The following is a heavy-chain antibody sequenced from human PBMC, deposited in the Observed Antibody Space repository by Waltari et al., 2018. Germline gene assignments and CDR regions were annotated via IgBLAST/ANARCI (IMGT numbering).Heavy chain of an antibody. D-gene: IGHD2-2*01. CDR2: IYYSGST. Sequence: QLQLQELGPGLVKPSETLSLTCTVSGGSISSSSYYWGWTRQPPGKGLEWIGSIYYSGSTYYNPSLKSRVTISVDTSKNQFSLKLSSVTAADTAVYYCARQGSIVVVPAAQLDYWGQGILVTVSS. CDR1: GGSISSSSYY. J-gene: IGHJ4*02. CDR3: ARQGSIVVVPAAQLDY. V-gene: IGHV4-39*01.